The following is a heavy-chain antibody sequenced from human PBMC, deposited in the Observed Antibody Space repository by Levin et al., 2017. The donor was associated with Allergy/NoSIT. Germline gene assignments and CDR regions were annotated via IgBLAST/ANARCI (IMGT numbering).Heavy chain of an antibody. D-gene: IGHD6-13*01. Sequence: PGGSLRLSCAASGFTFSSYAMHWVRQAPGKGLEWVAVISYDGSNKYYADSVKGRFTISRDNSKNTLYLQMNSLRAEDTAVYYCARGHYSSSWYDAFDIWGQGTMVTVSS. CDR2: ISYDGSNK. CDR3: ARGHYSSSWYDAFDI. J-gene: IGHJ3*02. V-gene: IGHV3-30-3*01. CDR1: GFTFSSYA.